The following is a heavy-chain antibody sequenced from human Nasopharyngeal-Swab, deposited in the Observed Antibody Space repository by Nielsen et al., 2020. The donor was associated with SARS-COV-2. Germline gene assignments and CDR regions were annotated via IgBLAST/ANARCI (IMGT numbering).Heavy chain of an antibody. Sequence: GESLKISCAASGFTLSRHWMTGVRQAPGKGLELVANIKQDGSEKHYLDSVKGRFTISRDNANNSLSLQMNSLRAEDTGVYYCVRDDYTDYDNYFDPWGQGTLVTVSS. V-gene: IGHV3-7*01. D-gene: IGHD4-11*01. CDR2: IKQDGSEK. CDR1: GFTLSRHW. J-gene: IGHJ5*02. CDR3: VRDDYTDYDNYFDP.